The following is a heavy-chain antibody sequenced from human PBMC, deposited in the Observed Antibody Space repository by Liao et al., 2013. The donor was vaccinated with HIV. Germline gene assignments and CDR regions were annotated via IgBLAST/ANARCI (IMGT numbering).Heavy chain of an antibody. CDR3: ARQNGTVRGIVSYYYYMDV. Sequence: QVQLQESGPGLVKPSKTLSLTCSVSGGSISSYYWNWIRQPGGKGLEWIGRISASGNTNYNPSLKSRVTLSVDTSRNKVSLNLNSVTAADTAIYYCARQNGTVRGIVSYYYYMDVWGKGATVTVSS. D-gene: IGHD3-10*01. J-gene: IGHJ6*03. CDR2: ISASGNT. V-gene: IGHV4-4*07. CDR1: GGSISSYY.